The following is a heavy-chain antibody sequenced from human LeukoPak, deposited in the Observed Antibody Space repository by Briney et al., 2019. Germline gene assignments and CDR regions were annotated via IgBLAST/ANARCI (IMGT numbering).Heavy chain of an antibody. J-gene: IGHJ3*02. CDR2: IYYSGST. V-gene: IGHV4-30-4*08. D-gene: IGHD1-26*01. CDR1: GGSISSGDYY. Sequence: SQTLSLTCTVSGGSISSGDYYWSWIRQPPGRGLEWIGYIYYSGSTYYNPSLKSRVTISVDTSKNQFSLKLSSVTAADTAVYYCAREDAEWELGTAFDIWGQGTMVTVSS. CDR3: AREDAEWELGTAFDI.